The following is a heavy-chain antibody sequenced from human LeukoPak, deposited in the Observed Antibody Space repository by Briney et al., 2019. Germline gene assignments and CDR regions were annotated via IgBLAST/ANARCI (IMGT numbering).Heavy chain of an antibody. CDR3: AKEIYYDSSAFFDY. CDR1: GFSFSSYG. D-gene: IGHD3-22*01. Sequence: GGSLRLSCAASGFSFSSYGMHWVRQAPGKGLEWVAVIGYDGSNKYYADSVKGRFTISGDNSKNTLYLQMNSLRTEDTAVYFCAKEIYYDSSAFFDYWGQGTLVTVSS. V-gene: IGHV3-30*18. CDR2: IGYDGSNK. J-gene: IGHJ4*02.